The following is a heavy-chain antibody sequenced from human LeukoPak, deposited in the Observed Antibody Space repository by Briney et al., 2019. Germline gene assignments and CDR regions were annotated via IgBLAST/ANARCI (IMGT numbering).Heavy chain of an antibody. CDR1: GGSISSSSYY. CDR2: IYYSGST. D-gene: IGHD5-18*01. CDR3: ARDLYSYGLGEFDY. J-gene: IGHJ4*02. Sequence: SETLSLTCTVSGGSISSSSYYWGWIRQPPGKGLEWIGSIYYSGSTYYNPSLKSRVTISVDTSKNQFSLKLSSVTAAGTAVYYCARDLYSYGLGEFDYWGQGTLVTVSS. V-gene: IGHV4-39*02.